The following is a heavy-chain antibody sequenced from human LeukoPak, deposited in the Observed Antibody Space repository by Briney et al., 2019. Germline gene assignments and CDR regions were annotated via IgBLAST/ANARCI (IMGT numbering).Heavy chain of an antibody. V-gene: IGHV3-11*01. CDR2: ISGSGSNR. D-gene: IGHD1-1*01. CDR1: GFTFSKSA. Sequence: GGSLRLSCAASGFTFSKSAMTWIRQAPGKGLEWVSYISGSGSNRDYADSVKGRFTISRDNAENSLYLQLNNLRAEDTAVYYCARMGRELDCWGQGTRVTVSS. CDR3: ARMGRELDC. J-gene: IGHJ4*02.